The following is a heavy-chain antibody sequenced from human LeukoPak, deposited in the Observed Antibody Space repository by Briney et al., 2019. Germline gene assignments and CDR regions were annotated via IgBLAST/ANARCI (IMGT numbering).Heavy chain of an antibody. CDR2: ISAYNGNT. V-gene: IGHV1-18*01. J-gene: IGHJ5*02. Sequence: ASVTVSCKASGYTFTSYGISWVRQAPGQGLEWMGWISAYNGNTNYAQKLQGRVTMTTDTSTSTAYMELRSLRSDDTAVYYCARGGRYCSSTSCYGFISWFDPWGQGTLVTVSS. CDR1: GYTFTSYG. CDR3: ARGGRYCSSTSCYGFISWFDP. D-gene: IGHD2-2*01.